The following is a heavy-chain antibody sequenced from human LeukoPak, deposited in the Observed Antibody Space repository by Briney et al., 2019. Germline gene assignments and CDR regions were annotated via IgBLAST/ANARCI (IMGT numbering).Heavy chain of an antibody. CDR1: GGSISSSSYY. Sequence: PSETLSLTCTVSGGSISSSSYYWGWIRQPPGKGLEWIGSIYYSGSTYYNPSLKSRVTISVDTSKNQFSLKLSSVTAADTAVYYCARDWRVRGAFDYWGQGTLVTVSS. CDR2: IYYSGST. D-gene: IGHD3-10*01. J-gene: IGHJ4*02. CDR3: ARDWRVRGAFDY. V-gene: IGHV4-39*07.